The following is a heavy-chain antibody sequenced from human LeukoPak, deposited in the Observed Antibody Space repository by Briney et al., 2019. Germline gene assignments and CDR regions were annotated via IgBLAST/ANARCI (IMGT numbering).Heavy chain of an antibody. CDR1: GGSISSSSYY. Sequence: SETLSLTCTVSGGSISSSSYYWGWIRQPPGKGLGRIGSIYYRGSTYYNPSLKSRVTISVDTSKNQFSLKLSSVTAADTAVYYCARLPRDDFWSNFFDYWGQGTLVTVSS. V-gene: IGHV4-39*01. CDR3: ARLPRDDFWSNFFDY. J-gene: IGHJ4*02. D-gene: IGHD3-3*01. CDR2: IYYRGST.